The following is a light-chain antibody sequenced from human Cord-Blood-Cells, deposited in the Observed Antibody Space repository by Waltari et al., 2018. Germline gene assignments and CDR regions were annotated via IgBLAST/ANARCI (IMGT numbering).Light chain of an antibody. CDR1: SSDVGGYNY. CDR2: EVS. CDR3: SSYTSSSTRV. V-gene: IGLV2-14*01. Sequence: QSALTQPASVSGSPEQSITIPCPGTSSDVGGYNYVPWYQQHPGKAPKLMIYEVSNRPSGVSNRFSGSKSGNTASLTISGLQAEDEADYYCSSYTSSSTRVFGGGTKLTVL. J-gene: IGLJ3*02.